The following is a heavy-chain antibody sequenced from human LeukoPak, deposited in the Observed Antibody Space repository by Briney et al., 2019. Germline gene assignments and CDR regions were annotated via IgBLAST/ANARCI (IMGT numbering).Heavy chain of an antibody. J-gene: IGHJ4*02. CDR2: INPNSGGT. Sequence: ASVKVSCKASGYTFTGYYMHWVRQAPGQGLEWMGRINPNSGGTNYAQKFQGRVTMTRDTSISTAYMELSRLRSDDTAVYYCAREPGYSSSWYKDYWGQGTLVTVSS. CDR3: AREPGYSSSWYKDY. CDR1: GYTFTGYY. D-gene: IGHD6-13*01. V-gene: IGHV1-2*06.